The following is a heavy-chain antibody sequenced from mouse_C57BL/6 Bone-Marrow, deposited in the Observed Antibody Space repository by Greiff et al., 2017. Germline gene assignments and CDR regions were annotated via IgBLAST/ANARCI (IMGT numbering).Heavy chain of an antibody. D-gene: IGHD2-4*01. CDR1: GYTFTSYW. J-gene: IGHJ2*01. CDR3: ARTPGLRLDY. V-gene: IGHV1-69*01. Sequence: QVQLQQPGAELVMPGASVKLSCKASGYTFTSYWMHWVKQRPGQGLEWIGEIDPSDSYTNYNQKFKGKSTLTVDKSSSTAYMRLSSLTSEDSAVYYCARTPGLRLDYWGQGTTLTVSS. CDR2: IDPSDSYT.